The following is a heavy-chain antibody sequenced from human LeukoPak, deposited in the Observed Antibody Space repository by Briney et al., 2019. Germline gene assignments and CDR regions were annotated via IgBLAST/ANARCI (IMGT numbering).Heavy chain of an antibody. CDR3: ARDTGYSSSWSPAYYYYYMDV. Sequence: GASVKVSCKASGYTFTGYYMHWVRQAPGQGLEWMGWINPNSGGTNYAQKFQGRVTMTRDTSISTAYMELSRLRSDDTAVYYCARDTGYSSSWSPAYYYYYMDVWGKGTTVTASS. CDR1: GYTFTGYY. CDR2: INPNSGGT. J-gene: IGHJ6*03. V-gene: IGHV1-2*02. D-gene: IGHD6-13*01.